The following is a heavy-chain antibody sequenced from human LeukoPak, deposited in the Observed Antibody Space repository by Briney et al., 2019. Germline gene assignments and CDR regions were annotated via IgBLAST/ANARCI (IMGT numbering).Heavy chain of an antibody. CDR2: IYYSGST. CDR3: ARLAASCSSSSCSFDY. D-gene: IGHD2-2*01. V-gene: IGHV4-39*01. Sequence: SETLSLTCTVSGGSISSSSYCWGWIRQPPGKGLEWIGNIYYSGSTYYSPSLKSRVTISVDTSKNQFSLKLSSVTAADTAVYSCARLAASCSSSSCSFDYWGQGTLVTVSS. J-gene: IGHJ4*02. CDR1: GGSISSSSYC.